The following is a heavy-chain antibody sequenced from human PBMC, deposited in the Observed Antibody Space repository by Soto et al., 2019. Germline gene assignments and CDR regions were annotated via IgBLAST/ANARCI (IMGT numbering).Heavy chain of an antibody. Sequence: GGSLRLSCAASGFTFSSYAMSWVRQAPGKGLEWVSAISGSGGSTYYADSVKGRFTISRDNSKNTLYLQMNSLRAEDTAVYYCAKDIGREWLVRPLPFQHWGQGTLVTVSS. CDR2: ISGSGGST. J-gene: IGHJ1*01. V-gene: IGHV3-23*01. D-gene: IGHD6-19*01. CDR1: GFTFSSYA. CDR3: AKDIGREWLVRPLPFQH.